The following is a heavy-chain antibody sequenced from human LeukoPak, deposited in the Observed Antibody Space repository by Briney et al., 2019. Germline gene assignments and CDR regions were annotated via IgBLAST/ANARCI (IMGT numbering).Heavy chain of an antibody. CDR3: AKDRRRAVAGLFDY. CDR2: ISWNSGSI. CDR1: GFTFDDYA. J-gene: IGHJ4*02. Sequence: GGSLRLSCAASGFTFDDYAMHWVRQAPGKGLEWVSGISWNSGSIVYADSVKGRFTISRDNAKNSLYLQMNSLRAEDTALYYCAKDRRRAVAGLFDYWGQGTLVTVSS. V-gene: IGHV3-9*01. D-gene: IGHD6-19*01.